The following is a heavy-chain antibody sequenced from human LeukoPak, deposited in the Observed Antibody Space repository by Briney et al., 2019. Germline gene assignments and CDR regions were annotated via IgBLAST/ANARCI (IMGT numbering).Heavy chain of an antibody. V-gene: IGHV3-74*01. CDR1: GFTFNTYW. D-gene: IGHD3-10*01. CDR2: IRSDGSST. J-gene: IGHJ4*01. CDR3: AGVLGVRDLAYFDY. Sequence: PGGSLRLSCAASGFTFNTYWMHWVRQAPGKGLVWVSRIRSDGSSTSYADSVRGRFTISRDNANNTLYLQMNSLRAEDTAVYYCAGVLGVRDLAYFDYWGHGTLVTVSS.